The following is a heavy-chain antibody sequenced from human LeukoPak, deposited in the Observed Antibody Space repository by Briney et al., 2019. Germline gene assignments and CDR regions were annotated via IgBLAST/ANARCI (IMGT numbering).Heavy chain of an antibody. CDR2: IIPIFGTA. Sequence: ASVKVSCKASGGTFSRYAISWVRQAPGQGLEWMGGIIPIFGTANYAQKFQGRVTITADKSTSTAYMELSSLRSEDTAVYYCAYYYGSGTYYYYGMDVWGKGTTVTVSS. V-gene: IGHV1-69*06. J-gene: IGHJ6*04. D-gene: IGHD3-10*01. CDR3: AYYYGSGTYYYYGMDV. CDR1: GGTFSRYA.